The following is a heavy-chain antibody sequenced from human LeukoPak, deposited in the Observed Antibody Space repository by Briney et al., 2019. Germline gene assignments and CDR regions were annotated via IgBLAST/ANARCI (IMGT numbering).Heavy chain of an antibody. V-gene: IGHV3-30*18. CDR1: GFTFTNYV. CDR3: VKGLVQTTMSYSVDY. J-gene: IGHJ4*02. Sequence: PGGSLRLSCAASGFTFTNYVMHWVRQTPGKGLEWVALISSDGSKNIYADPVKGRFTVSRDNSKNTLYLQMNSLRAEDTAVYYCVKGLVQTTMSYSVDYWGQGALVTVSS. D-gene: IGHD1-1*01. CDR2: ISSDGSKN.